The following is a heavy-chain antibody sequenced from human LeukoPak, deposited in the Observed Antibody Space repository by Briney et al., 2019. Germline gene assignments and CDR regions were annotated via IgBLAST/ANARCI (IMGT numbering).Heavy chain of an antibody. Sequence: PSETLSLTCSVSGGSITSSSYYWSWIRQPPGKGLEWIGYIYYSGSTNYNPSLKSRVTISVDTSKNQFSLKLSSVTAADTAVYYCARQSLYYYDSRAGYFDYWGQGTLVTVSS. CDR2: IYYSGST. V-gene: IGHV4-61*05. CDR3: ARQSLYYYDSRAGYFDY. CDR1: GGSITSSSYY. D-gene: IGHD3-22*01. J-gene: IGHJ4*02.